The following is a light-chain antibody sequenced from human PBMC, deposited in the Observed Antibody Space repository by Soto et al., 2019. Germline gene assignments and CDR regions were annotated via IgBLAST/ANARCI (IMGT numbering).Light chain of an antibody. V-gene: IGKV1-39*01. CDR2: AAS. CDR1: QSISNY. Sequence: DIQMTQSPSSLSASVGDRVTITCRASQSISNYLNWHQQKAGKAPKLLIYAASNLQSGVPSRFSGSGSGTDFTLTISSLQPEDFATYCCQQSYRTPNTFGQGTKVDIK. CDR3: QQSYRTPNT. J-gene: IGKJ1*01.